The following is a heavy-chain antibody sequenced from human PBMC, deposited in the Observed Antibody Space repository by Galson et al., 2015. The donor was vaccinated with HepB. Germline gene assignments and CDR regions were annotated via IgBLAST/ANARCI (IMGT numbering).Heavy chain of an antibody. CDR3: VVESTPRVGGPIAAAGTGAFDI. D-gene: IGHD6-25*01. CDR1: GLTFDDYT. J-gene: IGHJ3*02. V-gene: IGHV3-43*01. CDR2: FTWDGGST. Sequence: SLRLFCAASGLTFDDYTMHWVRQAPGKGLEWVSLFTWDGGSTFYADSVKGRFTISRDNSKNSLYLQMNSLRPEDTALYYCVVESTPRVGGPIAAAGTGAFDIWGQGTMVTVSS.